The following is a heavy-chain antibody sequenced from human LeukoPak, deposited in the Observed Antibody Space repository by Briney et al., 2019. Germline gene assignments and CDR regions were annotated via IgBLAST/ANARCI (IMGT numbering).Heavy chain of an antibody. CDR1: EYTFTGYY. CDR2: INPNSGGT. D-gene: IGHD5-12*01. CDR3: ARERVSGYDLSY. J-gene: IGHJ4*02. V-gene: IGHV1-2*04. Sequence: ASVKVSCKASEYTFTGYYMHWVRQAPGQGLEWMGWINPNSGGTNYAQKFQGWVTMTRDTSISTAYMELSRLRSDDTAVYYCARERVSGYDLSYWGQGTLVTVSS.